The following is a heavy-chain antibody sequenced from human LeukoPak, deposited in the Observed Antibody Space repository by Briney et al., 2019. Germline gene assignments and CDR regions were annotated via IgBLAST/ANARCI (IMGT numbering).Heavy chain of an antibody. CDR2: MYTGGTT. CDR3: AKEEATSGGGLAS. D-gene: IGHD3-16*01. J-gene: IGHJ5*01. CDR1: GFTVGGTH. Sequence: PGGSLRLSCAASGFTVGGTHMSWVRQAPGKGLEWVSAMYTGGTTYYADSVTGRFTVSRDTSRNTLFLHMNSLRAEDTAVYYCAKEEATSGGGLASWGQGTLVIVSS. V-gene: IGHV3-53*01.